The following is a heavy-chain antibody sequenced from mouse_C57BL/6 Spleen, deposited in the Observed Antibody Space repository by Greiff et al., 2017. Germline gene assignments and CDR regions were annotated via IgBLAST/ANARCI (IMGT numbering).Heavy chain of an antibody. CDR3: ARRRTTTVVATDYAMDY. CDR1: GFTFSDYG. Sequence: EVQLQESGGGLVKPGGSLKLSCAASGFTFSDYGMHWVRQAPEKGLEWVAYISSGSSTIYYADTVKGRFTLSRDNAKNTLFLQMTSLRSEDTAMYYCARRRTTTVVATDYAMDYWGQGTSVTVSS. V-gene: IGHV5-17*01. J-gene: IGHJ4*01. D-gene: IGHD1-1*01. CDR2: ISSGSSTI.